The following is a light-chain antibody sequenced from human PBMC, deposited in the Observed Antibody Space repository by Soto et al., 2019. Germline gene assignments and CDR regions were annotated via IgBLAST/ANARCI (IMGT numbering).Light chain of an antibody. Sequence: DIQMTQSPSSLSASVGDRVTITCQASQDISNYLNWYQQKPGKAPKLLIYDASNLETGVPSRFSGSGSGTDFTFTISSLQPEDIATYYSQHYDNLLLTFGGGTKVEIK. CDR2: DAS. J-gene: IGKJ4*01. CDR1: QDISNY. V-gene: IGKV1-33*01. CDR3: QHYDNLLLT.